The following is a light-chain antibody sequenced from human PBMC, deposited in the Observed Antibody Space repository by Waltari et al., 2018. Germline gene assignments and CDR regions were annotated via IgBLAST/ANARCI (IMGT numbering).Light chain of an antibody. Sequence: DIVMTQSPDSLAVSLGERATVNCKSSQNILYNSNNKNYLAWYQQKPGQPPKLLIYWASTREAGVPDRFSGSGSGTDFTLTISTLQAEDVAVYYCQQYYSNPVTFGQGTKVEIK. CDR3: QQYYSNPVT. J-gene: IGKJ2*01. V-gene: IGKV4-1*01. CDR2: WAS. CDR1: QNILYNSNNKNY.